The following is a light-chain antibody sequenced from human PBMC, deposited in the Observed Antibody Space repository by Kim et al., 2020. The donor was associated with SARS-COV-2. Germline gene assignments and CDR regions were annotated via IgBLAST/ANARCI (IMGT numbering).Light chain of an antibody. CDR2: QDT. Sequence: SVSPGQTASITCSGDKLGNKFASWYQQKPGQSPVLVIYQDTKRHSGIPERFSGSKSGNTATLTISGTQAMDEADYYCQAWDSSTVVFGGGTQLTVL. CDR1: KLGNKF. V-gene: IGLV3-1*01. CDR3: QAWDSSTVV. J-gene: IGLJ2*01.